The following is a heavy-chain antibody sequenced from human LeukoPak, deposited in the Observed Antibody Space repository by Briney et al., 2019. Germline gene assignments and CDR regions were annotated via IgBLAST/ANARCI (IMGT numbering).Heavy chain of an antibody. Sequence: PGGSLRLSCAASGFTFSSYWMSWVRQAPGKGLEWVANIKQDGSEKYYVDSVKGRFTISRDNAKNSLYLQMNSLRAEDTAVYYCARGIVGANPYYYYYMDVWGKGTTVTVSS. CDR3: ARGIVGANPYYYYYMDV. CDR2: IKQDGSEK. D-gene: IGHD1-26*01. J-gene: IGHJ6*03. CDR1: GFTFSSYW. V-gene: IGHV3-7*03.